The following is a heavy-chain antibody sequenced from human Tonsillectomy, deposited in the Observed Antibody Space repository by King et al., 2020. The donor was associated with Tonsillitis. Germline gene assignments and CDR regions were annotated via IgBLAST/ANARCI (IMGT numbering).Heavy chain of an antibody. D-gene: IGHD3-10*01. CDR3: ARHKSYYGSGSYFAEIDY. CDR2: IYPGDSDT. CDR1: GYSFTNYW. V-gene: IGHV5-51*01. J-gene: IGHJ4*02. Sequence: DAQLVQSGAEVKKPGESLKISCQGTGYSFTNYWIGWVRQMPRKGLEWMGIIYPGDSDTRYGPSFQGQVTISADKSISTAYLQWSGLKASDTAMYYCARHKSYYGSGSYFAEIDYWGQGTLLTVSS.